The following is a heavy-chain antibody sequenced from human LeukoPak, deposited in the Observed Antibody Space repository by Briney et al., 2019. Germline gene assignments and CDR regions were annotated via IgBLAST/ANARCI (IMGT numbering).Heavy chain of an antibody. Sequence: GGSLRLSCAASGFTLSSYAMSWVRQTPGKGLEWFAGVSRSGGSTYYADSVKGRFTISRDNSKNTLDLQMNNLGAEDTAVYYCAKMLSAPIHGYFDYGPWDYWGQGTLVTVSS. CDR3: AKMLSAPIHGYFDYGPWDY. J-gene: IGHJ4*02. D-gene: IGHD3-9*01. CDR2: VSRSGGST. V-gene: IGHV3-23*01. CDR1: GFTLSSYA.